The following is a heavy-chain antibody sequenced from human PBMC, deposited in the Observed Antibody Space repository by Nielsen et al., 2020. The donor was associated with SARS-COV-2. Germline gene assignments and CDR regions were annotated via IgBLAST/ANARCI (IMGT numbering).Heavy chain of an antibody. CDR1: GGSISGYY. CDR2: IYYSGDT. Sequence: SETLSLTCSVSGGSISGYYWSWIRQPPGKELEWIGYIYYSGDTKYNPSLKSRVTISVDMSKNQFSLRLSSVTAADTAVYYCSSSRSDILTYYYGMDVWGQGTTVTVSS. J-gene: IGHJ6*02. D-gene: IGHD3-9*01. V-gene: IGHV4-59*12. CDR3: SSSRSDILTYYYGMDV.